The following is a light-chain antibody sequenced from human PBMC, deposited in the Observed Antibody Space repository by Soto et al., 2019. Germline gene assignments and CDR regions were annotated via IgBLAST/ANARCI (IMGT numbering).Light chain of an antibody. J-gene: IGLJ2*01. CDR1: SSDVGGYNY. V-gene: IGLV2-11*01. CDR2: DVS. Sequence: QSVLTQPRSVSGSPGQSVTMSCTGTSSDVGGYNYVSWYQQHPGKAPKLMIYDVSKRPSGVPDRFSGSKSGNTASLTISGLQAEDEADYYCCSYAGSYTSFGGGTKLTVL. CDR3: CSYAGSYTS.